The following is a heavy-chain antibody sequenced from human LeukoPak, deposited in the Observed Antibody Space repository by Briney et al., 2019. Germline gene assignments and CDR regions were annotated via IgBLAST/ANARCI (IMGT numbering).Heavy chain of an antibody. J-gene: IGHJ4*02. CDR3: AKGEGSGSYWSTFGDY. CDR1: GFTFSSYA. D-gene: IGHD3-10*01. V-gene: IGHV3-23*01. CDR2: ISGSGGST. Sequence: GGSLRLSCAASGFTFSSYAMSWVRQAPGKGLEWVSAISGSGGSTYYADSVKGRFTISRDNSKNTLYLQMNSLRAEDTAVYYCAKGEGSGSYWSTFGDYWGQGTLVTVSS.